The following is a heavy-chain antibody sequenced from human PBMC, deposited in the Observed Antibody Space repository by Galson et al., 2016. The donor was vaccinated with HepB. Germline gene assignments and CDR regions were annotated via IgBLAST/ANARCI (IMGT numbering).Heavy chain of an antibody. V-gene: IGHV6-1*01. J-gene: IGHJ5*02. CDR3: ARGGWITGGWPPMGGFDP. CDR2: TKYRSQWYN. CDR1: GDSVSSNSAA. D-gene: IGHD1-14*01. Sequence: CAISGDSVSSNSAAWNWIRQSPSRGLEWLGRTKYRSQWYNDYAEFVKSRITINADTSKNQFSLQLHSVTPEDTAVYYCARGGWITGGWPPMGGFDPWGQGTLVTVSS.